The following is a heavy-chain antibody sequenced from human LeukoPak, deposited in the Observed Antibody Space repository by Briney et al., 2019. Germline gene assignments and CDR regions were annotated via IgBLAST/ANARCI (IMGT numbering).Heavy chain of an antibody. CDR1: GGSISGYY. CDR2: IYYSGST. J-gene: IGHJ4*02. Sequence: KPSETLSLTCTVSGGSISGYYWNWIRQPPGKGLEWIGYIYYSGSTNYNPSLKSRVTMSLDTSKNQFSLKLSSVTAADTAVYHCARDSGSNLDYWGQGTLVTVSS. D-gene: IGHD2-15*01. V-gene: IGHV4-59*01. CDR3: ARDSGSNLDY.